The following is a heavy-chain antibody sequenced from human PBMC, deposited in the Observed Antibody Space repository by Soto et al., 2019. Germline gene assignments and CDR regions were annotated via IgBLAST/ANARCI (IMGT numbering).Heavy chain of an antibody. D-gene: IGHD4-4*01. V-gene: IGHV5-51*01. Sequence: PGESLKISFKTSGYSLTTYWFAWVPQMPGKGLEWMGIIYLSDSDTIYSPSAQGHFTISADKSIKTAYLQWSSLKASDTAIYYCATTFDYNGYFDPWGQGTQVTVSS. CDR1: GYSLTTYW. CDR2: IYLSDSDT. CDR3: ATTFDYNGYFDP. J-gene: IGHJ5*02.